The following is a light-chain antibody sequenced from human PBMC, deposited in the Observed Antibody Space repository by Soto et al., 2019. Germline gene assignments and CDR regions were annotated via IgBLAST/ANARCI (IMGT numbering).Light chain of an antibody. V-gene: IGKV1-9*01. CDR1: QGISTF. Sequence: IQLTPSPSSLSASVGDRVTITCRAGQGISTFLAWYQQKPGKAPKPLIYAASTLQSGVPSRISGSGSGTEFTLTMSSLQPDDFATYYCQQYTNYPWTFGQGTKVDIK. J-gene: IGKJ1*01. CDR3: QQYTNYPWT. CDR2: AAS.